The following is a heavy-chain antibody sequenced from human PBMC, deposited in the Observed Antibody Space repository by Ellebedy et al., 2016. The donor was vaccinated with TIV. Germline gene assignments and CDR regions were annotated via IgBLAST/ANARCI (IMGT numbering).Heavy chain of an antibody. CDR3: TTDLWFGESNLY. D-gene: IGHD3-10*01. CDR2: IKSKTDGGTT. J-gene: IGHJ4*02. V-gene: IGHV3-15*07. Sequence: GESLKISXAASGFTLSNGWMNWVRQAPGKGLEWVGRIKSKTDGGTTDYAAPVKGRFTISRDDSKNTLYLQMNSLKTEDTAVYYCTTDLWFGESNLYWGQGTLVTVSS. CDR1: GFTLSNGW.